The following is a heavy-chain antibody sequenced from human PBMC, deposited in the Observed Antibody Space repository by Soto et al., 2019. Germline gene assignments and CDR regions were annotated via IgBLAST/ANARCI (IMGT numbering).Heavy chain of an antibody. CDR3: AREIVVVPAATLYYYYGMDV. J-gene: IGHJ6*02. D-gene: IGHD2-2*01. V-gene: IGHV3-21*01. Sequence: APGKGLEWVSSISSSSSYIYYADSVKGRFTISRDNAKNSLYLQMNSLRAEDTAVYYCAREIVVVPAATLYYYYGMDVWGQGTTVTVSS. CDR2: ISSSSSYI.